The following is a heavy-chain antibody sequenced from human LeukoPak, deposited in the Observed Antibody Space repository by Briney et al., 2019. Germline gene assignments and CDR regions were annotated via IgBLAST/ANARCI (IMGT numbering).Heavy chain of an antibody. D-gene: IGHD2-2*01. CDR2: VFHSGST. V-gene: IGHV4-38-2*01. J-gene: IGHJ4*02. CDR1: GYSISSGRY. Sequence: YPSETLSLTCAVSGYSISSGRYWGWIRQPPGKGLEWIGSVFHSGSTYYNPSLKSRVTISVDTSKNQFSLNLRSVTAADTAMYFCARSLSTAGIDYWGQGTLDTVSS. CDR3: ARSLSTAGIDY.